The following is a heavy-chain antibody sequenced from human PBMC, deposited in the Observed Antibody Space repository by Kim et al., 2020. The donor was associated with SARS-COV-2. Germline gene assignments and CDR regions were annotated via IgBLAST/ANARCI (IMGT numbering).Heavy chain of an antibody. V-gene: IGHV3-23*01. Sequence: GGSLRLSFAASGFTFNTCALSWVRQAPGKGLEWVSAINGDGTSTYYADSVKGRFTISRDNSKNTLFLQMNSLGTEDTAVYFCAKWMLQSGTGRAADYWG. CDR3: AKWMLQSGTGRAADY. CDR2: INGDGTST. D-gene: IGHD2-15*01. J-gene: IGHJ4*01. CDR1: GFTFNTCA.